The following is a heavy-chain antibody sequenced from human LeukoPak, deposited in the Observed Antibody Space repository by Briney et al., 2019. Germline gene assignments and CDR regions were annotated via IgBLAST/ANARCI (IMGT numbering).Heavy chain of an antibody. CDR1: GGSISSYY. D-gene: IGHD5-18*01. CDR2: IYYSGST. J-gene: IGHJ4*02. V-gene: IGHV4-59*12. CDR3: ARDDGYSYY. Sequence: PSETLSLTCTVSGGSISSYYWSWIRQPPGKGLEWIGYIYYSGSTNYNPSLKSRVTISVDTSKNQFSLKLSSVTAADTAVYYCARDDGYSYYWGQGTLVTVSS.